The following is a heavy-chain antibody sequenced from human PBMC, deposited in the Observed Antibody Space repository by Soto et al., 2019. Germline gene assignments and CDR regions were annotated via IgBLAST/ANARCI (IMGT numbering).Heavy chain of an antibody. Sequence: PGGSLRLSCAASGFTFSSYSMSWVRQAPGKGLEWVSYISSSSSTIYYADSVKGRFTIPRDNAKNSLYLQMNSLRAEDTAVYYCARDSGYSYGPLDYWGQGTLVTVSS. V-gene: IGHV3-48*01. CDR1: GFTFSSYS. J-gene: IGHJ4*02. CDR3: ARDSGYSYGPLDY. CDR2: ISSSSSTI. D-gene: IGHD5-18*01.